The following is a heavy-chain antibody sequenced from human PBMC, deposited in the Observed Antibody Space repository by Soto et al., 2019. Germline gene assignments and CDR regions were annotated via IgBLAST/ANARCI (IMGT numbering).Heavy chain of an antibody. D-gene: IGHD1-1*01. CDR3: ARGAQLAFDWFDP. Sequence: QLHLQESRSRLVKPSQTLSLTCSVSGGLVSGGFSWNWIRQSPGKGLEWIGFVYYGGKTHFNPSLESRVTMSIDASKNQFTLNLTSVTAADTAVYFCARGAQLAFDWFDPWGQGILVTVSS. CDR1: GGLVSGGFS. CDR2: VYYGGKT. V-gene: IGHV4-30-2*06. J-gene: IGHJ5*02.